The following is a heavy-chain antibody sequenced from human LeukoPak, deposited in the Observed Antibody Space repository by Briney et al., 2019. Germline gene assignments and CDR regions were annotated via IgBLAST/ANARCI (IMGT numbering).Heavy chain of an antibody. CDR3: ARVDGNIAVYFDY. V-gene: IGHV4-34*01. D-gene: IGHD6-19*01. J-gene: IGHJ4*02. CDR2: INHSGST. CDR1: GGSFSGYY. Sequence: SETLSLTCAVYGGSFSGYYWSWSRQPPGKGLEWIGEINHSGSTNYNPSLKSRVTISVDTSKNQFSLKLSSVTAADTAVYYCARVDGNIAVYFDYWGQGTLVTVSS.